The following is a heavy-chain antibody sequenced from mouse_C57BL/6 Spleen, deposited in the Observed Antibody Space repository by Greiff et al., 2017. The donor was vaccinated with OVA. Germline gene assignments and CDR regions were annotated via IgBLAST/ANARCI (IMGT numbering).Heavy chain of an antibody. J-gene: IGHJ2*01. CDR3: VRDDTGSLYYFDY. Sequence: GGGLVQPKGSLKLSCAASGFRFNTYAMNWVRQAPGKGLEWVARIRSKSNNYATYYADSVKDRFTISRDDSENMLYLQMNNLKTEDTAMYYSVRDDTGSLYYFDYWGQGTTLTVSS. V-gene: IGHV10-1*01. CDR2: IRSKSNNYAT. CDR1: GFRFNTYA. D-gene: IGHD1-1*01.